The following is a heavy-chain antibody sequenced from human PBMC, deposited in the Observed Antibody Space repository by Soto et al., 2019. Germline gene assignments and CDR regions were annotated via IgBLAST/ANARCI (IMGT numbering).Heavy chain of an antibody. CDR1: GFTFSSYA. Sequence: GGSLRLSCAASGFTFSSYAMSWVRQAPGKGLEWVSAISGSGGSTYYADSVKGRFTISRDNSKNTLYLQMNSLRAEDTAVYYCAKDSDYYDSSGPFDYWGQGTLVTVSS. D-gene: IGHD3-22*01. J-gene: IGHJ4*02. V-gene: IGHV3-23*01. CDR3: AKDSDYYDSSGPFDY. CDR2: ISGSGGST.